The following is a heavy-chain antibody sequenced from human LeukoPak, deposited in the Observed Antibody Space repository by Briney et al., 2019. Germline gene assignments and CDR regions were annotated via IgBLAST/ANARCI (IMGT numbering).Heavy chain of an antibody. D-gene: IGHD2-2*01. Sequence: SVKVSCKASGGTFSSYAISWVRQAPGQGLEWMGGIIPIFGTANYAQKFQGRVTITTDESTSTAYMELSSLRSEDTAVYYCAKDWCSSTSCPITQYFDYWGQGTLVTVSS. CDR1: GGTFSSYA. V-gene: IGHV1-69*05. CDR2: IIPIFGTA. CDR3: AKDWCSSTSCPITQYFDY. J-gene: IGHJ4*02.